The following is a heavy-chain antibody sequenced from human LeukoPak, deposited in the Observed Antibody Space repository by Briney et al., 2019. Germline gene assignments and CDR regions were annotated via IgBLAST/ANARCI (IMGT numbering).Heavy chain of an antibody. CDR3: ARFRGAQYGDYDPDAFDI. V-gene: IGHV3-48*01. Sequence: GGSLRLSCAASGFTFSSYSMNWVRQAPGKGREGVSYISSSSSTIYYAESVKGRFTISRDNAKNSLYQQMNSLRAEDTAVYYCARFRGAQYGDYDPDAFDIWGQGTMVTVSS. J-gene: IGHJ3*02. CDR1: GFTFSSYS. CDR2: ISSSSSTI. D-gene: IGHD4-17*01.